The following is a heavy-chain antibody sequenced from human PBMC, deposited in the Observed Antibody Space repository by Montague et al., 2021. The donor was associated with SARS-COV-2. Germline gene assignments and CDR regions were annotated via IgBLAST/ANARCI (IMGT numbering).Heavy chain of an antibody. CDR1: GGSISSGGYY. V-gene: IGHV4-31*03. CDR3: ARDGGTVTTFLGVGYVRGGLSWLDP. D-gene: IGHD4-17*01. J-gene: IGHJ5*02. CDR2: IYYSGST. Sequence: TLSLTCTVSGGSISSGGYYWSWIRQHPGKGLEWIGYIYYSGSTYYXPSLKSRVTISVDTSKNQFSLKLSSVTAADTAVYYCARDGGTVTTFLGVGYVRGGLSWLDPWGQGTLVTVSS.